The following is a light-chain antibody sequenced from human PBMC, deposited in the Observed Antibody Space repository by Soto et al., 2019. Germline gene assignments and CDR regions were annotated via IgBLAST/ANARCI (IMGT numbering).Light chain of an antibody. CDR1: SSDVGGYNY. J-gene: IGLJ1*01. CDR2: EVS. V-gene: IGLV2-8*01. Sequence: QSLLAQPPSGSGSPGQSVTISCTRTSSDVGGYNYVSWYQQHPGKAPKLMIYEVSKRPSGVPDRFSGYKSGNTASLTVSGLQAEDEAEYYCSSFAGSNRVFGTGTKVTGL. CDR3: SSFAGSNRV.